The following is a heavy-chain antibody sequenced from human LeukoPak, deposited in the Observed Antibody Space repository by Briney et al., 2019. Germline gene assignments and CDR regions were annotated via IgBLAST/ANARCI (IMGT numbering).Heavy chain of an antibody. CDR1: GFTFSSYW. CDR2: ILQDGGEK. D-gene: IGHD5-18*01. V-gene: IGHV3-7*01. J-gene: IGHJ2*01. Sequence: GGSLRLSCAASGFTFSSYWISWVREAPGKGLECGAHILQDGGEKHYVDSVKGRFTISRDNAKNTLYRQMNSLRAEDTAVYYCARFGYSSGSLWYSDLWGRNTLVTVSS. CDR3: ARFGYSSGSLWYSDL.